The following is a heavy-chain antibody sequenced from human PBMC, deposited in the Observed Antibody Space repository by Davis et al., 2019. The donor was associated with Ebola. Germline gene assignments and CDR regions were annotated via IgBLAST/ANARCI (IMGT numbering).Heavy chain of an antibody. J-gene: IGHJ4*02. D-gene: IGHD4-17*01. CDR2: IYPGDSDT. CDR1: GYSFTSYW. CDR3: ARQTTVTTDFDY. V-gene: IGHV5-51*01. Sequence: PGGSLRLSCKGSGYSFTSYWIGWVRQLPGKGLEWMGIIYPGDSDTRYSPSFQGQVTISADRSISTAYLQWSSLKASDTAMYYCARQTTVTTDFDYWGQGTLVTVSS.